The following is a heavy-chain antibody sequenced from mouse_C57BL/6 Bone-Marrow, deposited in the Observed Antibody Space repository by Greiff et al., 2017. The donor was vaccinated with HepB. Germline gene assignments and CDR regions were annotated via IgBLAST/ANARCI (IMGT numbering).Heavy chain of an antibody. Sequence: QVQLQQPGAELVRPGTSVKLSCKASGYTFTSYWMHWVKQRPGQGLEWIGVIDPSDSYTNYNQKFKGKATFTVDTSSSTAYLQLSSLTSEDSAVYYCARDDGYYPAWFAYWGQGTLVTVSA. CDR3: ARDDGYYPAWFAY. CDR1: GYTFTSYW. V-gene: IGHV1-59*01. D-gene: IGHD2-3*01. J-gene: IGHJ3*01. CDR2: IDPSDSYT.